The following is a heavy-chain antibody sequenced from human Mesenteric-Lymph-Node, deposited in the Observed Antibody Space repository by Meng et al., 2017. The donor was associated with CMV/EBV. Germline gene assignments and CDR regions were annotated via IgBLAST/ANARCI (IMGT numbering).Heavy chain of an antibody. J-gene: IGHJ4*02. V-gene: IGHV1-2*06. CDR2: ISPDSGGT. CDR3: ARMAADLPIDY. D-gene: IGHD6-13*01. CDR1: GYTFAGHY. Sequence: SCKASGYTFAGHYMRWVRQAPRQGLEWVGQISPDSGGTNYAQKFQGRVTMTRDTSFSTAYMELSSLRSEDTAVYYCARMAADLPIDYWGQGTLVTVSS.